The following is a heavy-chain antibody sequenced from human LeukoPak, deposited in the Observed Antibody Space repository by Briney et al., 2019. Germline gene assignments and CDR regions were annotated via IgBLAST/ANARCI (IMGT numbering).Heavy chain of an antibody. Sequence: QSGGSLRLSCAASGFTFGDYGMHWVRQAPGKGLEWVAFIRYDGNDKYYADSVRGRFTISRDNSKNTLYLQMNSLRAEDTAVYYCAKDSNSVMITFGGVRERTGLFDYWGQGSLVTVSS. CDR1: GFTFGDYG. CDR3: AKDSNSVMITFGGVRERTGLFDY. V-gene: IGHV3-30*02. D-gene: IGHD3-16*01. CDR2: IRYDGNDK. J-gene: IGHJ4*02.